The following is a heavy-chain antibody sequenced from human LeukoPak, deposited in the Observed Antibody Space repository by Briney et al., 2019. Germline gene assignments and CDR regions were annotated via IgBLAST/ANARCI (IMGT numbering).Heavy chain of an antibody. CDR3: VRSIMITFGGVIAIHYFDY. V-gene: IGHV3-30-3*01. CDR1: GFTFSSYA. J-gene: IGHJ4*02. D-gene: IGHD3-16*02. Sequence: PGRSLRLSCAASGFTFSSYAMHWVRQAPGKGLEWVAVISYDGSTEYYADSVKGRFTISRDNSKNTLYLQMNSLRAEDTAVYYCVRSIMITFGGVIAIHYFDYWGQGTLVTVSS. CDR2: ISYDGSTE.